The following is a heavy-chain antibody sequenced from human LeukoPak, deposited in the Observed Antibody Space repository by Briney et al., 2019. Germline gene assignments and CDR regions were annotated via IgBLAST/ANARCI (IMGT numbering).Heavy chain of an antibody. D-gene: IGHD2-2*01. Sequence: ASVKVSCKASGYTFTGYYMHWVRQALGQGLEWMGWINPNSGGTNYAQKFQGRVTMTRDTSISTAYMELSRLRSDDTAVYYCAREIVCSSTSCYAIDYWGQGTLVTVSS. J-gene: IGHJ4*02. V-gene: IGHV1-2*02. CDR3: AREIVCSSTSCYAIDY. CDR2: INPNSGGT. CDR1: GYTFTGYY.